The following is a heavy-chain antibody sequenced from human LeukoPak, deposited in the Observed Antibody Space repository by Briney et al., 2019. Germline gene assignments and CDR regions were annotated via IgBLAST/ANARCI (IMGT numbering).Heavy chain of an antibody. CDR3: ARHGIMYDPLNWFHP. V-gene: IGHV4-4*09. D-gene: IGHD3-16*01. J-gene: IGHJ5*02. Sequence: PSETLSLTCTVSGDSLSISTYYWSWLRQPPGKGLEWIGYVYPSGITNYNPSLKSRVTISVDTSQTQFSLNLSSVTAADTAVYYCARHGIMYDPLNWFHPWGQGMLVIVSS. CDR1: GDSLSISTYY. CDR2: VYPSGIT.